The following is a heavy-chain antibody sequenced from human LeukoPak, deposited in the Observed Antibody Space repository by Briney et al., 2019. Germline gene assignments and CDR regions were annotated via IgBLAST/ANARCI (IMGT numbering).Heavy chain of an antibody. Sequence: SETLSLTCTVSGGSINSYYWSWIRQPAGKGLEWIGRIYTSGSTNYNPSLKSRVTMSVDTSKNPFSLKLSSVTAADTAVYYCARDCSSTSCQEEAFDIWGQGTMVTVSS. J-gene: IGHJ3*02. CDR2: IYTSGST. CDR3: ARDCSSTSCQEEAFDI. D-gene: IGHD2-2*01. CDR1: GGSINSYY. V-gene: IGHV4-4*07.